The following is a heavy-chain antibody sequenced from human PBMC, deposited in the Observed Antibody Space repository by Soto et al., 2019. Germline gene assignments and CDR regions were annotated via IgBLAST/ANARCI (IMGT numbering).Heavy chain of an antibody. D-gene: IGHD3-22*01. V-gene: IGHV1-24*01. Sequence: ASVKVSCKVSGYTLTELSMHWVRQAPGKGLEWMGGFDTEDGETIYAQKFQGRVTMTEDTPTDTAYMELSSLRSEDTAVYYCATRYYDSSGYYSPFDYWGQGTLVTVSS. J-gene: IGHJ4*02. CDR3: ATRYYDSSGYYSPFDY. CDR1: GYTLTELS. CDR2: FDTEDGET.